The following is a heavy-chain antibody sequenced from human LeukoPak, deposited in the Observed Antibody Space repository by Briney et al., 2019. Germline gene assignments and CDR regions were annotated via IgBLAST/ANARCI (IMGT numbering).Heavy chain of an antibody. V-gene: IGHV3-7*01. CDR3: ARVSTNCGGDCYLFDS. CDR2: IKQDGSEK. Sequence: PGGSLRLSCAASGFTFSSYSMSWVRQAPGKGLEWVANIKQDGSEKYYVDSVKGRFTISRDNAKNSLYLQMNSLRAEDTAVYYCARVSTNCGGDCYLFDSWGQGTLVTVSS. CDR1: GFTFSSYS. J-gene: IGHJ4*01. D-gene: IGHD2-21*02.